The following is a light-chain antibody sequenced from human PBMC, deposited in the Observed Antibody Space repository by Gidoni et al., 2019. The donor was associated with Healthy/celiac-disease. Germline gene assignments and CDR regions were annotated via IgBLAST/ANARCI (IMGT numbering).Light chain of an antibody. V-gene: IGKV3-20*01. CDR3: QQYGSSPT. J-gene: IGKJ1*01. CDR1: QSVSSSY. Sequence: EIVLTQSPGTLSLSQGESATLSCRSSQSVSSSYLAWYQQKPGQAPRLLIYGASSRATGIPDRFSGSGSGTDFTLTISRLEPEDFAVYYCQQYGSSPTFGQGTKVEIK. CDR2: GAS.